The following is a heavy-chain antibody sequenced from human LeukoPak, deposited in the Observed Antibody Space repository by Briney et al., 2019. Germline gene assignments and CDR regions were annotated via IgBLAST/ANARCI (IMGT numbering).Heavy chain of an antibody. CDR3: ARFVVVTAGDY. CDR2: ITADGSGA. Sequence: GESLRLSCAVSGFTFSSYWMHWVRQAPGKGLEWVSRITADGSGADYADSVQGRFIISRDNAKNTLYLQMNSLKAEDTAIYYCARFVVVTAGDYWGQGALVTVSS. J-gene: IGHJ4*02. D-gene: IGHD2-21*02. V-gene: IGHV3-74*01. CDR1: GFTFSSYW.